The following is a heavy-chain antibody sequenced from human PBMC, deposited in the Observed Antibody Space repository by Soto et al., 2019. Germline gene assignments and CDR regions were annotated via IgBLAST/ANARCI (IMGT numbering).Heavy chain of an antibody. Sequence: TVSGGSISSGGYYWSWIRQHPGKGLEWIGYIYYSGSTYYNPSLKSRVTISVDTSKNQFSLKLSSVTAADTAVYYCARDRDYGGNWFDPWGQGTLVTVSS. CDR2: IYYSGST. V-gene: IGHV4-31*02. CDR3: ARDRDYGGNWFDP. D-gene: IGHD4-17*01. J-gene: IGHJ5*02. CDR1: GGSISSGGYY.